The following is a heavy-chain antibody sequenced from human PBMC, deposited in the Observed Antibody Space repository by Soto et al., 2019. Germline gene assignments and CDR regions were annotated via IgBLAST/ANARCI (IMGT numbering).Heavy chain of an antibody. V-gene: IGHV3-64*01. J-gene: IGHJ3*02. D-gene: IGHD6-13*01. CDR3: AVLQQLSAFDI. CDR1: GFTFSSYA. CDR2: ISSNGGST. Sequence: GGSLRLSCAASGFTFSSYAMHWVRQAPGKGLEYVSAISSNGGSTYYANSVKGRFTISRDNSKNTLYLQMGSLRAEDMAVYYCAVLQQLSAFDIWGPGTMVTVSS.